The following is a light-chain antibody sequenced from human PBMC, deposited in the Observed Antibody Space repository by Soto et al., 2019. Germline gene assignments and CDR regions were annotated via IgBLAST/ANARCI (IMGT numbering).Light chain of an antibody. CDR1: QGIAPY. Sequence: DVQMTQSPSSLSAFVGDRVTITCRASQGIAPYLAWFQQKPGKVPKLLISATSTLQSGVPSRFSGSGSGTDFTLTISSRQPEDVATYYCQKYNSAPLTFGGGTKVEIK. CDR2: ATS. CDR3: QKYNSAPLT. V-gene: IGKV1-27*01. J-gene: IGKJ4*01.